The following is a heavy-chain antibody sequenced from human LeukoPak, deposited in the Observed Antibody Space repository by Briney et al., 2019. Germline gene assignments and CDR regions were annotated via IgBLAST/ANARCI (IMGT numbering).Heavy chain of an antibody. D-gene: IGHD6-6*01. J-gene: IGHJ4*02. CDR2: ISGSGGST. Sequence: GGSLKLSRVASGFTFSSYVMSWVRQAPGKGLGWVSAISGSGGSTYYADSVKGRFTISRDNSKNTLYMQMNSLRAEDTAVYYCARSLVSPYYFDYWGQGTLVTVSS. V-gene: IGHV3-23*01. CDR1: GFTFSSYV. CDR3: ARSLVSPYYFDY.